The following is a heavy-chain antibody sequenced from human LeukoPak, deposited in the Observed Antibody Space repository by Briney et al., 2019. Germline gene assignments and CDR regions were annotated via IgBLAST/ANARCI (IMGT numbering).Heavy chain of an antibody. CDR3: AFHYDILTGYYTPALYFDY. V-gene: IGHV3-23*01. J-gene: IGHJ4*02. CDR2: ISGSGGST. Sequence: GGSLRLSCAASGLTFSSYAMSWVRQAPGKGLEWVSAISGSGGSTYYADSVKGRFTISRDNSKNTLYLQMNSLRAEDTAVYYCAFHYDILTGYYTPALYFDYWGQGTLVTVSS. D-gene: IGHD3-9*01. CDR1: GLTFSSYA.